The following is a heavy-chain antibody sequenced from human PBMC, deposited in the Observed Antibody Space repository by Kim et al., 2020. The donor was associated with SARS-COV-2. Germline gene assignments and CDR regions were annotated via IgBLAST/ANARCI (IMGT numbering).Heavy chain of an antibody. CDR3: ARAHDYADPTADNGVDV. CDR1: GDTFSSYA. CDR2: IVPFFGTT. Sequence: SVKVSCKASGDTFSSYAISWVRQAPGQGLEWMGGIVPFFGTTNYAQKFQDRVTITADASTSTAYMELGSLISEDTAVYYCARAHDYADPTADNGVDVWGQGTAVTVSS. J-gene: IGHJ6*02. D-gene: IGHD4-17*01. V-gene: IGHV1-69*13.